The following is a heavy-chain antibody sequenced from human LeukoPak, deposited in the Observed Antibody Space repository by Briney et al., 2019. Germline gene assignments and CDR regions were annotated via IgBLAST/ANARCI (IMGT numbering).Heavy chain of an antibody. D-gene: IGHD6-19*01. CDR3: AGVRYPHKIAVAGTRCAFHI. Sequence: PGGSLRLSCAASGFTVSSNYMSWVRQAPGKGLEWVSVIYSGGSTYYADSVKGRLSISSNNSKNTLFLQMNSLRAEDTHVFYFAGVRYPHKIAVAGTRCAFHIWGQGTMVSVS. V-gene: IGHV3-66*01. J-gene: IGHJ3*02. CDR1: GFTVSSNY. CDR2: IYSGGST.